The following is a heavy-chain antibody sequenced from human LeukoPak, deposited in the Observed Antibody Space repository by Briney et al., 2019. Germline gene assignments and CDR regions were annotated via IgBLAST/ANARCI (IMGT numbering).Heavy chain of an antibody. Sequence: GGSLRLSCAASGFTFSSYAMSWVRQAPGKGLEWVSAISGSGGSTYYADSVKGRFTISRDNSKNTLYLQMNSLRAEDTAVYYCAEDLVIHIVVVPAADDYWGQGTLVTVSS. J-gene: IGHJ4*02. D-gene: IGHD2-2*01. CDR2: ISGSGGST. CDR1: GFTFSSYA. CDR3: AEDLVIHIVVVPAADDY. V-gene: IGHV3-23*01.